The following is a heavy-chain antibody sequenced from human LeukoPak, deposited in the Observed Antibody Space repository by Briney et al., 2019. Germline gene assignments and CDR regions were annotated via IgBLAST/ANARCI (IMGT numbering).Heavy chain of an antibody. CDR1: GDSIRSGDYY. J-gene: IGHJ5*02. D-gene: IGHD3-10*01. CDR2: IYYSVTT. Sequence: SETLSLTCTVSGDSIRSGDYYWSWIRQPPGKGLEWIGYIYYSVTTYYNPSLKSRVTIEVDTSRNQFSLRLSSVTAADTAVYYCARVETSYYGSGTYEDWFDPWGQGTLVIVSS. V-gene: IGHV4-30-4*01. CDR3: ARVETSYYGSGTYEDWFDP.